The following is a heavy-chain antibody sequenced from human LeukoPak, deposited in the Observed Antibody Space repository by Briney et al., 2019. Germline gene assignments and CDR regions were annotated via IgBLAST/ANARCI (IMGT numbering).Heavy chain of an antibody. D-gene: IGHD2-2*01. Sequence: SETLSLTCTVSGYSISSGYYWGWIRQPPGKGLEWIGSIYHSGSTYYNPSLKSRVTISVDTSKNQFSLKLSSVTAADTAVYYCARQWYCSSTSCYGSDYWGQGTLVTVSS. V-gene: IGHV4-38-2*02. CDR3: ARQWYCSSTSCYGSDY. CDR1: GYSISSGYY. CDR2: IYHSGST. J-gene: IGHJ4*02.